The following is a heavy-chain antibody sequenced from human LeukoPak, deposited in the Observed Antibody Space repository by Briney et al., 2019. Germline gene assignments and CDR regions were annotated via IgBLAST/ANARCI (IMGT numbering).Heavy chain of an antibody. Sequence: SETLSLTCTVSGGSIISSSYYWGWIRQPPGKGLEWIGSIYYSGNTDYNPSLKSRVTISVKTFKNQFSLKLSSVTAADTAVYYCARDRFDDSSGYYYHYYYYMDVWGKGTTVTVSS. CDR3: ARDRFDDSSGYYYHYYYYMDV. CDR2: IYYSGNT. D-gene: IGHD3-22*01. J-gene: IGHJ6*03. CDR1: GGSIISSSYY. V-gene: IGHV4-39*07.